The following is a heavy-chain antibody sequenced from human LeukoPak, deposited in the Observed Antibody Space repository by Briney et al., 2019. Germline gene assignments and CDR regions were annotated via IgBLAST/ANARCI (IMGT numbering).Heavy chain of an antibody. V-gene: IGHV1-69*13. CDR2: IIPIFGTA. J-gene: IGHJ4*02. D-gene: IGHD5-12*01. CDR1: GYTFTGYY. Sequence: GASVKVSCKASGYTFTGYYMHWVRQAPGQGLEWMGGIIPIFGTANYAQKFQGRVTITADESTSTAYMELSSLRSEDTAVYYCATGDIAWNYWGQGTLVTVSS. CDR3: ATGDIAWNY.